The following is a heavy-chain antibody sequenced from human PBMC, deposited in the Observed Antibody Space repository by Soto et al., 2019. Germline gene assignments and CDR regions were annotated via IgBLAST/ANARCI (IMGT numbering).Heavy chain of an antibody. D-gene: IGHD2-2*01. Sequence: SETLSLTCTVSGGSTSSYYWSWIRQPPGKGLEWIGYIYYSGSTNYNPSLKSRVTISVDTSKNQFSLKLSSVTAADTAVYYCAGVCSSTSCYRSAAAGPFYYWGQGTLVTVSS. CDR3: AGVCSSTSCYRSAAAGPFYY. CDR1: GGSTSSYY. CDR2: IYYSGST. V-gene: IGHV4-59*01. J-gene: IGHJ4*02.